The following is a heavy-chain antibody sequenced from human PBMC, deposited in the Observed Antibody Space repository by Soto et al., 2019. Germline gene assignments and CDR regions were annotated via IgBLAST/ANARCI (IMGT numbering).Heavy chain of an antibody. J-gene: IGHJ4*02. CDR3: ARGRGTVTTLTTHLDY. D-gene: IGHD4-17*01. V-gene: IGHV4-31*03. CDR1: GGSISSGGYY. Sequence: QVQLQESGPGLVKPSQTLSLTCTVSGGSISSGGYYWSWIRHHPGKGLEWIGYIYYSGGTYYNPSLKSRVTISVDTSKNQFSLKLSSVTAADTAVYYCARGRGTVTTLTTHLDYWGQGTLVTVSS. CDR2: IYYSGGT.